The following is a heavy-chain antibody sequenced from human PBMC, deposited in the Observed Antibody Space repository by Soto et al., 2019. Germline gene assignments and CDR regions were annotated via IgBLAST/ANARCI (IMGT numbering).Heavy chain of an antibody. D-gene: IGHD3-3*01. Sequence: PGGSLRLSCAASGFTFDDYTMHWVRQAPGKGLEWVSLISWDGGSTYYADSVKGRFTISRDNSKNSLYLQMNSLRAEDTALYYCAKGFSPDTIFGGYGMDVWGQGTTVTVSS. CDR3: AKGFSPDTIFGGYGMDV. CDR2: ISWDGGST. CDR1: GFTFDDYT. V-gene: IGHV3-43*01. J-gene: IGHJ6*02.